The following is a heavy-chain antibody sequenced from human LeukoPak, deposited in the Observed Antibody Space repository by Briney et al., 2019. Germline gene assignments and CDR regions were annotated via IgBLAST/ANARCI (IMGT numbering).Heavy chain of an antibody. V-gene: IGHV4-39*07. CDR3: ARDGYSSGWYRGENWFDP. CDR2: IYYSGST. J-gene: IGHJ5*02. CDR1: GGSISSSSYY. Sequence: SETLSLTCTVSGGSISSSSYYWGWIRQPPGKGLEWIGSIYYSGSTYYNPSLKSRVTISVDTSKNQFSLKLSSVTAADTAVYYCARDGYSSGWYRGENWFDPWGQGTLVTVSS. D-gene: IGHD6-19*01.